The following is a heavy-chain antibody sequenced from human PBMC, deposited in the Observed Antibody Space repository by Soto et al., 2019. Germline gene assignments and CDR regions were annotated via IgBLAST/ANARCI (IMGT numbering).Heavy chain of an antibody. D-gene: IGHD6-6*01. Sequence: GESLKISCKGSGYSFTSYWIGWVRQMPGKGLEWMGIIYPGDSDTRYSPSFQGQVAISADKSISTAYLQWSSLKASDTAMYYCARTLIAAYYYYGMDVWGQGTKVTVSS. V-gene: IGHV5-51*01. CDR2: IYPGDSDT. CDR1: GYSFTSYW. J-gene: IGHJ6*02. CDR3: ARTLIAAYYYYGMDV.